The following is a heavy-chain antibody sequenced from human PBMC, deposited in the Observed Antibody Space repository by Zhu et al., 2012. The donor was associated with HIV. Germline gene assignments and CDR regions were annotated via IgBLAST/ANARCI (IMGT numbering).Heavy chain of an antibody. CDR2: IYYSGST. D-gene: IGHD3-16*01. V-gene: IGHV4-59*11. CDR3: AGPYYDYGGPYAFDI. J-gene: IGHJ3*02. CDR1: GGSISSHY. Sequence: QVQLQESGPGLVKPSETLSLTCTVSGGSISSHYWSWIRQPPGKGLEWIGYIYYSGSTNYNPSLKSRVTISVDTSKNQFSLKLSSVTAADTVVYYCAGPYYDYGGPYAFDIWGQGQWSPSLQ.